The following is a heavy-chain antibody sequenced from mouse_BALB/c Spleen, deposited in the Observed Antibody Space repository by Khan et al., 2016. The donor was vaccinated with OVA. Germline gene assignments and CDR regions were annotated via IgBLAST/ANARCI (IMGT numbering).Heavy chain of an antibody. Sequence: EVQLQESGPGLVKPSQSLSLTCTVTGYSITSDYAWNWIRQFPGNKLEWMGYISYSGNTKYNPSLKSRISVTRDKSKNQFFLQLNSVTTEDTATYYCARMYGGDFDYWGQGTTLTVSS. V-gene: IGHV3-2*02. D-gene: IGHD2-10*02. CDR1: GYSITSDYA. CDR3: ARMYGGDFDY. J-gene: IGHJ2*01. CDR2: ISYSGNT.